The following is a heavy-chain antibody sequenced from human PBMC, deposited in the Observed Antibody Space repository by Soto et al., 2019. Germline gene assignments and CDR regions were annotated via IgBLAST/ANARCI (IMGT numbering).Heavy chain of an antibody. CDR1: GGSISSFY. CDR2: IYNSGST. D-gene: IGHD6-19*01. Sequence: SETLSLTCTVSGGSISSFYWSWIRQPPGRGLEWIGYIYNSGSTNYNPSLKSRVTISVDTSKNQFSLKLSSVTAADTAVYYCARGAVAGRAYNWFDPWGQGTLVTVSS. V-gene: IGHV4-59*01. J-gene: IGHJ5*02. CDR3: ARGAVAGRAYNWFDP.